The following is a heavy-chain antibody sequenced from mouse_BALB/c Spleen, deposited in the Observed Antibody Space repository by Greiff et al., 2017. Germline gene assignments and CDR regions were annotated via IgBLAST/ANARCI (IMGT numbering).Heavy chain of an antibody. CDR3: ASSIYYYGSSYVNYAMDY. J-gene: IGHJ4*01. CDR1: GFNIKDTY. CDR2: IDPANGNT. Sequence: EVQLQESGAELVKPGASVKLSCTASGFNIKDTYMHWVKQRPEQGLEWIGRIDPANGNTKYDPKFQGKATLTADTSSSTAYMQISSLTSEDSAVYFCASSIYYYGSSYVNYAMDYWGQGTSVTVSS. D-gene: IGHD1-1*01. V-gene: IGHV14-3*02.